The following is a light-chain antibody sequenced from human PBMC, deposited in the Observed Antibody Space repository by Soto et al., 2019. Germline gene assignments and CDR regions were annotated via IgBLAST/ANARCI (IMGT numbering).Light chain of an antibody. CDR2: KAS. CDR1: QSISSW. J-gene: IGKJ2*01. CDR3: QQYSSYPYT. Sequence: DIQMTQSPSTLSASVGDRVTITCRASQSISSWLAWYQQKPGKAPKLLIYKASSLESGVPSSFGGSGSGTEFTLTISCLQPDDFATYYCQQYSSYPYTFGQGTKLEIK. V-gene: IGKV1-5*03.